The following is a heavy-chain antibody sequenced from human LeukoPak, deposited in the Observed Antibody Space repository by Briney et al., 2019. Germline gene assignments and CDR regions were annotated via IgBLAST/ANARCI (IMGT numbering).Heavy chain of an antibody. J-gene: IGHJ4*02. D-gene: IGHD3/OR15-3a*01. Sequence: GGSLRLSCADSGITFSSNWMSWVRQAPGKGLEWVAHIKPDGSKKYYVDSVKGRFTISRDNAENSLYLQMNSLRAEDTAVYYCARDRDWSFDYWGQGTLVSVSS. V-gene: IGHV3-7*05. CDR2: IKPDGSKK. CDR3: ARDRDWSFDY. CDR1: GITFSSNW.